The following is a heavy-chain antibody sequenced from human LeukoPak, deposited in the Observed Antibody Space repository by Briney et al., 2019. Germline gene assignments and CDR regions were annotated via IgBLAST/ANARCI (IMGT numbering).Heavy chain of an antibody. J-gene: IGHJ6*04. CDR2: INHSGST. Sequence: SETLSLTCAVYGGSFSGYYWSWIRQPPGKGLEWIGEINHSGSTNYNPSLKSRVTISVDTSKNQFSLKLSSVTAADTAVHYCARARDWSYYYYYYGMDVWGKGTTVTVSS. D-gene: IGHD3/OR15-3a*01. CDR3: ARARDWSYYYYYYGMDV. V-gene: IGHV4-34*01. CDR1: GGSFSGYY.